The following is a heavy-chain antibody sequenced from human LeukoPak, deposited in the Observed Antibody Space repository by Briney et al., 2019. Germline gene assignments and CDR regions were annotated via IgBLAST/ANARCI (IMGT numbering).Heavy chain of an antibody. CDR1: GFIFSSYG. J-gene: IGHJ5*02. CDR3: ARGEGWHCSGSDCFTHWFDP. D-gene: IGHD2-2*02. CDR2: ISSSSSTI. V-gene: IGHV3-48*04. Sequence: GGSLRLSCAASGFIFSSYGMHWVRQAPGKGLEWVSYISSSSSTIYYADSVKGRFTISRDNAKNTLYLQMNSLRAEDTAVYYCARGEGWHCSGSDCFTHWFDPWGQGALVTVSS.